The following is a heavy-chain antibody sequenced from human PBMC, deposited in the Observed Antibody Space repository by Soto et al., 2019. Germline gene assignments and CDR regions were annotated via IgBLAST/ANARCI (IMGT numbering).Heavy chain of an antibody. CDR3: ARDGSMWYLDY. V-gene: IGHV3-11*06. D-gene: IGHD2-21*01. Sequence: GGSLRLSCAASGSSFSDYYMSWIRQSPGKGLEWLSYITSSSSYTHYADSVKGRFTISRDNAKSTLYLLIGSLRIEDMAVYYCARDGSMWYLDYWGQGALVTVSS. CDR1: GSSFSDYY. CDR2: ITSSSSYT. J-gene: IGHJ4*02.